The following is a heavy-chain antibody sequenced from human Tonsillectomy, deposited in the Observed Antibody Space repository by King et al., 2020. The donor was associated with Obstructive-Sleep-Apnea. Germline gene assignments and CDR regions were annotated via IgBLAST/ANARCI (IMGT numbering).Heavy chain of an antibody. CDR3: ARAPRLDDYYDSSGTHDY. CDR1: GGTFSSYA. D-gene: IGHD3-22*01. J-gene: IGHJ4*02. V-gene: IGHV1-69*01. CDR2: IIPIFGTA. Sequence: VQLVQSGAEVKKPGSSVKVSCKASGGTFSSYAISWVRQAPGQGLEWMGGIIPIFGTANYAQTFQGRVTITADESTSTAYMELSSLRSEDTAVYYCARAPRLDDYYDSSGTHDYWGQGTLVTVSS.